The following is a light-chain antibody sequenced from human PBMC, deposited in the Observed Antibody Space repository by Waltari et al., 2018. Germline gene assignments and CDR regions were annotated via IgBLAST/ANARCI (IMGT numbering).Light chain of an antibody. Sequence: QSALTQPPSVSGSPGQSVTIPCTGTSNDVGRYNRVSWYQQSPGTAPKPIIYEVSDRPSGVPHRFSGSKSGDTASLTISGLQAEDEADYYCASYIDTTTVTFGGGTKLTVL. CDR1: SNDVGRYNR. CDR2: EVS. J-gene: IGLJ2*01. V-gene: IGLV2-18*02. CDR3: ASYIDTTTVT.